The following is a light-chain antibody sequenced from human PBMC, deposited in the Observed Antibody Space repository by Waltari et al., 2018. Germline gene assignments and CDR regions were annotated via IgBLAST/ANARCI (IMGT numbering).Light chain of an antibody. CDR3: QQYDSYPGT. V-gene: IGKV1-5*03. CDR1: KSVKSR. Sequence: DVQMTQSPSTLSASVGDRVNVTCRASKSVKSRLDCYQQQPGKAPKLLIYKASSLESGVPSSFSGSSSGTEFTLTINSLQPDDFATYYCQQYDSYPGTFGQGTKVEIK. CDR2: KAS. J-gene: IGKJ1*01.